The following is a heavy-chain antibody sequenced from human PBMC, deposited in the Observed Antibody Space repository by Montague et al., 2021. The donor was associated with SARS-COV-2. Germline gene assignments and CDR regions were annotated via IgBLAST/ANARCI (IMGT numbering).Heavy chain of an antibody. CDR2: IYTSGST. V-gene: IGHV4-4*07. Sequence: SETLSLTCTVSGGSISSYYWSWIRQPPGKGLEWIGLIYTSGSTNYNHSLKSRVTMSLDTSKNQFSLKLRSVTAADTAVYYCARGSFGMGAFDIWGQGTMVTVSS. CDR3: ARGSFGMGAFDI. J-gene: IGHJ3*02. CDR1: GGSISSYY. D-gene: IGHD1-14*01.